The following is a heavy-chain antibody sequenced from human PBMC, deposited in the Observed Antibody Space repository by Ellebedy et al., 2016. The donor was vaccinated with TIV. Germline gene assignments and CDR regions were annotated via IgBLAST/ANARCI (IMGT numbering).Heavy chain of an antibody. CDR3: AKNRQFYANFATLDY. CDR2: IPYDGSNE. V-gene: IGHV3-30*18. Sequence: GESLKISXVASGFAFSNFGMHWVRQAPGKGLEWVAVIPYDGSNERYGDSVKGRFTISRDNSKNTLYLQMNDLRPEDTAVYYCAKNRQFYANFATLDYWGQGILVTVSS. J-gene: IGHJ4*02. D-gene: IGHD2/OR15-2a*01. CDR1: GFAFSNFG.